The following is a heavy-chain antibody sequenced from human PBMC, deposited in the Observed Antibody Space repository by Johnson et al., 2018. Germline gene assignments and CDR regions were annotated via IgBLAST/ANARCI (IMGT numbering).Heavy chain of an antibody. J-gene: IGHJ4*02. D-gene: IGHD2-15*01. CDR3: AREKCSGTSCHFDY. CDR2: IATGGDT. CDR1: GFTLRSYD. V-gene: IGHV3-13*01. Sequence: VQLVESGGGLVQPGGSLRLSCAASGFTLRSYDMHWVRQATGKGLEWVSCIATGGDTYYPGSVKGRFTISREIAKNSLYLQMNSLRVGGTAVYYCAREKCSGTSCHFDYWGQGTLVTVSS.